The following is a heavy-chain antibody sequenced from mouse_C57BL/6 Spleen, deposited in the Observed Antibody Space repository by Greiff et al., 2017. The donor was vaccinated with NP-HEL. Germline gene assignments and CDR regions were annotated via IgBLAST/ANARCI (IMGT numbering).Heavy chain of an antibody. CDR1: GYTFTDYN. J-gene: IGHJ3*01. CDR2: INPNNGGT. CDR3: ARKGYDGYYAWFAY. V-gene: IGHV1-22*01. Sequence: EVQLQQSGPELVKPGASVKMSCKASGYTFTDYNMHWVKQSHGKSLEWIGYINPNNGGTSYNQKFKGKATLTVNKSSSTAYMELRSLTSEDSAVYYCARKGYDGYYAWFAYWGQGTLVTVSA. D-gene: IGHD2-3*01.